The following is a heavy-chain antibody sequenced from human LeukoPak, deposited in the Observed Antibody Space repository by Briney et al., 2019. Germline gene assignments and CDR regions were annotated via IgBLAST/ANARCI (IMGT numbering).Heavy chain of an antibody. CDR1: GFTFSTYG. CDR2: ILFDGNNK. V-gene: IGHV3-30*18. D-gene: IGHD6-13*01. Sequence: PGGSLRLSCAASGFTFSTYGMHWVRQAPGKRREWVAVILFDGNNKYYADSVRGRFTISRDNSKNTLYLQMNSLRDEDTAVYYCAKDAEHSSGWYPGNWGQGTLVIVSS. J-gene: IGHJ4*02. CDR3: AKDAEHSSGWYPGN.